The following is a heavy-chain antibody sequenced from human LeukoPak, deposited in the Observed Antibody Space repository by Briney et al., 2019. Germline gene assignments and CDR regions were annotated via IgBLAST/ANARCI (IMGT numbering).Heavy chain of an antibody. V-gene: IGHV1-3*01. CDR3: ARESGSYYPQFDY. Sequence: ASVKVSCKASGYTFTSYAMHWLRQAPGQRLEWMGWINAGNGNTKYSQKFQGRVTITRDTSASTAYMELSSLRSEDTAVYYCARESGSYYPQFDYWGQGTLVTVSS. CDR2: INAGNGNT. J-gene: IGHJ4*02. CDR1: GYTFTSYA. D-gene: IGHD1-26*01.